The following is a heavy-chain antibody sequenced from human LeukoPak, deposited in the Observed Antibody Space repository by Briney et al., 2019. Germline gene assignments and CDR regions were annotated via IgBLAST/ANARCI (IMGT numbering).Heavy chain of an antibody. J-gene: IGHJ5*02. Sequence: GGSLRLSCAASGFRFSGDAFVWVRQAPGKGLESLAVISYDGCIKDYADSVKGRFTISRDNSKNTLYLQMDSLRPGDTAVYYCARDPMAAAADRAVCDPWGQGTLVTVSS. CDR2: ISYDGCIK. D-gene: IGHD6-13*01. CDR3: ARDPMAAAADRAVCDP. CDR1: GFRFSGDA. V-gene: IGHV3-30-3*01.